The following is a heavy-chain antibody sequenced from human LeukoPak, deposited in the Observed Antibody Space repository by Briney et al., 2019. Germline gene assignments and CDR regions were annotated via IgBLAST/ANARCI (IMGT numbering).Heavy chain of an antibody. CDR1: GFTFNNYA. D-gene: IGHD1-26*01. J-gene: IGHJ4*02. CDR3: AKGQGSSGSSAFDY. V-gene: IGHV3-23*01. Sequence: GSLRLSCAASGFTFNNYAMSWVRQAPGKGLEWVSAISGSGGSTYYADSVKSRFTISRDNSKNTLYLQMNSLRAEDTAVYYCAKGQGSSGSSAFDYWGQGTLVTVSS. CDR2: ISGSGGST.